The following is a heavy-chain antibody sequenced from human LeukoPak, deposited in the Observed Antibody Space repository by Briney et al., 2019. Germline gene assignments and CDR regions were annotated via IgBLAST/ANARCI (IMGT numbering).Heavy chain of an antibody. V-gene: IGHV1-18*01. CDR1: GYTFTNYD. D-gene: IGHD1-7*01. CDR3: ASVGGTTSAVHY. Sequence: GASVKVSCKASGYTFTNYDITWVRQAPGQGLEWMGWISAYNGNTNYAQNLQGRVTLTTDSSTSTAYMELRSLRSDDTAVYYCASVGGTTSAVHYWGQGTLVTVSS. CDR2: ISAYNGNT. J-gene: IGHJ4*02.